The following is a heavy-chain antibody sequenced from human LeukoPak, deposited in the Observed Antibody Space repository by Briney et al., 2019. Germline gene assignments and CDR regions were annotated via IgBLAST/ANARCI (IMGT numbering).Heavy chain of an antibody. CDR1: GFTFSSNY. D-gene: IGHD3-3*01. Sequence: PGGSLRLSCAASGFTFSSNYMSWVRQAPGKGLEWVSVIYSGGSTYYADSVKGRLTISRDNSKNTLYLQMNSLRAEDTAVYYCARVSGDFWSGYPYYFDCWGQGTLVTVSS. CDR2: IYSGGST. J-gene: IGHJ4*02. CDR3: ARVSGDFWSGYPYYFDC. V-gene: IGHV3-53*01.